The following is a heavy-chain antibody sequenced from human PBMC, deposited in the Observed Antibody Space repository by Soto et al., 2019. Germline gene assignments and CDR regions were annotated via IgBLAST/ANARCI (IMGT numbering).Heavy chain of an antibody. Sequence: SETLSLTCTVSGGSISSYYWSWIRQPPGKGPEWIGYIYYSGSTNYNPSLKSRVTISVDTSKNQFSLKLSSVTAADTAVYYCARDRREFDYWGQGTLVTVSS. CDR1: GGSISSYY. CDR3: ARDRREFDY. CDR2: IYYSGST. J-gene: IGHJ4*02. V-gene: IGHV4-59*01.